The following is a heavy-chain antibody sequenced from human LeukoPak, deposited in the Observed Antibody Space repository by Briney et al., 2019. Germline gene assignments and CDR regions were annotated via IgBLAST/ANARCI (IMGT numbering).Heavy chain of an antibody. CDR1: GYTFTSYD. D-gene: IGHD3-10*01. CDR2: MNPNSGNT. J-gene: IGHJ4*02. V-gene: IGHV1-8*01. CDR3: ARVSITMVRGVIPY. Sequence: ASVKVSSKASGYTFTSYDINWVRQATGQGLEWMGWMNPNSGNTGYAQKFQGRVTMTRNTSISTAYMELSSLRSEDTAVYYCARVSITMVRGVIPYWGQGTLVTVSS.